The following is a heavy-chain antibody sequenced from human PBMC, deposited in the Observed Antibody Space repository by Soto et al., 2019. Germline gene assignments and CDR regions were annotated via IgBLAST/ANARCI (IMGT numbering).Heavy chain of an antibody. CDR2: INSDGSST. J-gene: IGHJ3*02. CDR1: GFTFSSYW. D-gene: IGHD2-2*01. Sequence: GGSLRLSCAASGFTFSSYWMHWFRQAPGKGLVWVSRINSDGSSTSYADSVKGRFTISRDNAKNTLYLQMNSLRAEDTAVYYCARDPYCSSTSCYAAFDIWGQGTMVTVSS. CDR3: ARDPYCSSTSCYAAFDI. V-gene: IGHV3-74*01.